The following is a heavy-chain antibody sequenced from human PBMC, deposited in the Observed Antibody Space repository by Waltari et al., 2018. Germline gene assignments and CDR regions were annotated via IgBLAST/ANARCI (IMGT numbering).Heavy chain of an antibody. J-gene: IGHJ4*02. V-gene: IGHV1-2*02. Sequence: QVQLVQSGAEVKKPGASVKVTCKASGYTFTGHYMNWVRQAPGQGLEWMGWINPNSGGTNYAQKFQGRVTMTRDTSISTAYMELSRLRSDDTAVYYCARGGYKSRNESPKTGSYDYWGQGTLVTVSS. CDR2: INPNSGGT. CDR1: GYTFTGHY. CDR3: ARGGYKSRNESPKTGSYDY. D-gene: IGHD5-12*01.